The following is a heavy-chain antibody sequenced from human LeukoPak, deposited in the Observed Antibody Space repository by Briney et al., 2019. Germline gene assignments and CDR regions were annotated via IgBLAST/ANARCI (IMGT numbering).Heavy chain of an antibody. D-gene: IGHD1-26*01. J-gene: IGHJ4*02. V-gene: IGHV3-21*01. CDR2: ISSSSSYI. CDR1: GFTFSSYA. Sequence: GGSLRLSCAASGFTFSSYAMSWVRQAPGKGLEWVSSISSSSSYIYYADSVKGRFTISRDNAKNSLYLQMNSLRAEDTAVYYCARDGGGSYSIDYWGQGTLVTVSS. CDR3: ARDGGGSYSIDY.